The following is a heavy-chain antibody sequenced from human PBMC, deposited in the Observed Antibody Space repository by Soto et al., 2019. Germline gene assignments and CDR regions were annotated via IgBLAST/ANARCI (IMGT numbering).Heavy chain of an antibody. CDR2: IIPILGIA. V-gene: IGHV1-69*04. CDR1: GYTFTSYG. D-gene: IGHD6-13*01. Sequence: GASVKVSCKASGYTFTSYGISWVRQAPGQGLEWMGRIIPILGIANYAQKFQGRVTITADKSTSTAYMELSSLRSEDTAVYYCASSGAIPIAAPRPLALDYWGQGTLVPVSS. J-gene: IGHJ4*02. CDR3: ASSGAIPIAAPRPLALDY.